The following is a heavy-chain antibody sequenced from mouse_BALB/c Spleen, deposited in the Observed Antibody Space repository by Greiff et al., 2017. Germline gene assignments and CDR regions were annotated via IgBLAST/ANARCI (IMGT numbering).Heavy chain of an antibody. CDR2: IYYSGTI. J-gene: IGHJ4*01. Sequence: ESGPGLVKPSQTVSLTCTVTGISITTGNYRWSWIRQFPGNKLEWIGYIYYSGTITYNPSLTSRTTITRDTSKNQFFLEMNSLTAEDTATYYCARANYYYAMDYWGQGTSVTVSS. D-gene: IGHD4-1*01. V-gene: IGHV3-5*02. CDR1: GISITTGNYR. CDR3: ARANYYYAMDY.